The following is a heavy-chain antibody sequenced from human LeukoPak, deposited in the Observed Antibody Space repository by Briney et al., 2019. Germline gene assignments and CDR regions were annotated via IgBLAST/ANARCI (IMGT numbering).Heavy chain of an antibody. J-gene: IGHJ4*02. Sequence: SETLSLTCTVSGYSISSGHYWGWIRQPPGKGLEWIGSIYHTGSTYYNPSLKSRVTISVDPSKNRFSLQLRSVTAADTAMYYCASPSKWELSDLDYWGQGTLVTVSS. CDR1: GYSISSGHY. D-gene: IGHD1-26*01. CDR2: IYHTGST. V-gene: IGHV4-38-2*02. CDR3: ASPSKWELSDLDY.